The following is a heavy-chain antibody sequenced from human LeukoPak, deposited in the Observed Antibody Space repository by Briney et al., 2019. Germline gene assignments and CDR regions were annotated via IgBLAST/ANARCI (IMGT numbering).Heavy chain of an antibody. CDR2: MNPNSGNT. CDR1: GYTFTSYD. Sequence: ASVTVSCKASGYTFTSYDINWVRQAPGQGLEWMGWMNPNSGNTGYAQKFQGRVTMTRNTSISTAYMELSSLRSEDTAVYYCARGIRLDYDFWRGTWGWFDPWGQGTLVTVSS. J-gene: IGHJ5*02. V-gene: IGHV1-8*01. CDR3: ARGIRLDYDFWRGTWGWFDP. D-gene: IGHD3-3*01.